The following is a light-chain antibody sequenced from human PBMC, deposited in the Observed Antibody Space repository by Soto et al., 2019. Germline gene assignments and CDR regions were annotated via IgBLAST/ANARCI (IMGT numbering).Light chain of an antibody. Sequence: QSALTQPPSASGSPGQSVTISCTGTSSDVGRYNYISWYQQRPGKAPKLIIYEVSKRPSGVPDRLSGFKYGNAASLPVSGLQAEDEADYYCCSYAGNSRYVFGTGTKVTVL. V-gene: IGLV2-8*01. CDR3: CSYAGNSRYV. J-gene: IGLJ1*01. CDR1: SSDVGRYNY. CDR2: EVS.